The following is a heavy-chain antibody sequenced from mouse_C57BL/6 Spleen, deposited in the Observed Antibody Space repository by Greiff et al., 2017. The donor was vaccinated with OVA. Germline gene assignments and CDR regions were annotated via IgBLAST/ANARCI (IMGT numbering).Heavy chain of an antibody. V-gene: IGHV1-55*01. Sequence: QVQLQQPGAELVMPGASVKLSCKASGYTFTSYWMHWVKQRPGQGLEWIGEIYPRSGNTYYNEKFKGKATLTADKSSSTAYMELRSLTSEDSAVYFCARRLTGAPLAYWGQGTLVTVSA. J-gene: IGHJ3*01. CDR1: GYTFTSYW. CDR2: IYPRSGNT. D-gene: IGHD4-1*01. CDR3: ARRLTGAPLAY.